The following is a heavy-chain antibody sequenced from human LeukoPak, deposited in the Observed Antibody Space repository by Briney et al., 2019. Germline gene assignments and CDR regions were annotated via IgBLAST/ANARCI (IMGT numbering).Heavy chain of an antibody. J-gene: IGHJ4*02. V-gene: IGHV4-4*07. CDR2: IYSSGST. CDR3: AREGRIVGDPAAVFDY. Sequence: PSETLSLTCTVSGGSISSYYWSWIRRPAGKGLEWIGRIYSSGSTNYNPSLKSRVTMSVDTSKNQFSLKLSSVTAADTAVYYCAREGRIVGDPAAVFDYWGQGTLVTVSS. CDR1: GGSISSYY. D-gene: IGHD2-2*01.